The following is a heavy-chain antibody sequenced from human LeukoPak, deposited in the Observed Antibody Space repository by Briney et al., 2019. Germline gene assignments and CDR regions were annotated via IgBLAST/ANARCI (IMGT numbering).Heavy chain of an antibody. CDR3: AKDRVTGSGSYYLGYYSYYGMDV. D-gene: IGHD3-10*01. CDR1: GFTVTDNY. CDR2: IYGGGDT. Sequence: GGSLRLSCAASGFTVTDNYMNWVRQSSGKGLEWVSVIYGGGDTNYADSVKGRFIISRDTSKNTVYLQMNSLGAEDTAVYYCAKDRVTGSGSYYLGYYSYYGMDVWGQGTTVTVSS. V-gene: IGHV3-53*01. J-gene: IGHJ6*02.